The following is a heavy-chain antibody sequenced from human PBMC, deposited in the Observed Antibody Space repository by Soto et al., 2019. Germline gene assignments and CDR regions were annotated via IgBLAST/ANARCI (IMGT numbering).Heavy chain of an antibody. CDR2: IYPGDSDT. CDR1: GYSFTSYW. D-gene: IGHD6-19*01. Sequence: GESLKISCKGSGYSFTSYWIGWVRQMPGKGLEWMGIIYPGDSDTRYSPSFQGQVTISADKSINTAYLQWSSLKASDTAMYYCARRGTYSSGWYDWFFDYWGQGTLVPSPQ. J-gene: IGHJ4*02. CDR3: ARRGTYSSGWYDWFFDY. V-gene: IGHV5-51*01.